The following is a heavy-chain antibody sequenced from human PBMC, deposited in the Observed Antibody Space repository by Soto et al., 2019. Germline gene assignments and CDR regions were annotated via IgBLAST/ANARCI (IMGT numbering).Heavy chain of an antibody. CDR3: ARGGDGSNFGAVY. V-gene: IGHV1-69*01. D-gene: IGHD2-21*01. Sequence: QVQLVQSGAEVKEPGSSVKVSCKASGGGNLRDYRTTWVRRAPGQGLEWMGGIIPKLGSANYAQNFQGRVTVTAYESTNTVYMELRSLRADDTAVYYCARGGDGSNFGAVYWGQGPPVTVSS. CDR2: IIPKLGSA. CDR1: GGGNLRDYR. J-gene: IGHJ4*02.